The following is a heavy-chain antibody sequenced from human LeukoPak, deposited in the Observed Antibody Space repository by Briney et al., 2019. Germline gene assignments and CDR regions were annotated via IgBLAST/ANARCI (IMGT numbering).Heavy chain of an antibody. CDR1: GYTFTSYD. Sequence: GASVKVSCKASGYTFTSYDINWVRQATGQGLEWMGWMNPNSGNTNYAQKLQGRVTMTTDTSTSTAYMELRSLRSDDTAVYYCARTVEMATILLDYWGQGTLVTVSS. CDR3: ARTVEMATILLDY. J-gene: IGHJ4*02. V-gene: IGHV1-18*01. CDR2: MNPNSGNT. D-gene: IGHD5-24*01.